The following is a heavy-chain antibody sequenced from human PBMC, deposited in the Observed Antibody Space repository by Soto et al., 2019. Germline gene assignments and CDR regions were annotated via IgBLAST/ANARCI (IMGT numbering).Heavy chain of an antibody. V-gene: IGHV3-23*01. CDR1: GFTFSSYA. CDR3: AKVLAVIPYYFDY. Sequence: EVQLLESGGGLVQPGGSPRLSCAASGFTFSSYAMSWVRQAPGKGLEWVSAISGSGGSTYYADSVKGRFTISRDNSKNTLYLQMNSLRAEDTAVYYCAKVLAVIPYYFDYWGQGTLVTVSS. D-gene: IGHD3-16*02. CDR2: ISGSGGST. J-gene: IGHJ4*02.